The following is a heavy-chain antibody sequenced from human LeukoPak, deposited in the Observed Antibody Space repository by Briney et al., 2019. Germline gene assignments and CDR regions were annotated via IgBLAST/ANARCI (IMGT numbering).Heavy chain of an antibody. V-gene: IGHV3-74*01. Sequence: PGGSLRLSCAASGFTFNTYGMGWVRQAPGKGLVWVSRVISDGSSATYADSVKGRFTISRDNAKNTMYLQMNSLRAEDTAVYYCVRDSYYHPDYWGQGTLVTVSS. J-gene: IGHJ4*02. D-gene: IGHD3-10*01. CDR1: GFTFNTYG. CDR3: VRDSYYHPDY. CDR2: VISDGSSA.